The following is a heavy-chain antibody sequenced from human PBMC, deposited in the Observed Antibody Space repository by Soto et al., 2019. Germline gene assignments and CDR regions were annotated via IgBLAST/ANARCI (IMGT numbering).Heavy chain of an antibody. CDR3: AIVSNSENYGDY. CDR1: GFTFSSYA. CDR2: ISSSGAHI. J-gene: IGHJ4*02. Sequence: EVQLLESGGDLVQPGGSLRLPCAASGFTFSSYAMTWVRQVPGMGLDWVSSISSSGAHIYYEDSVKGRFTISRDNSKNTLYLQMNSLRAEDTAIYYCAIVSNSENYGDYWGRGTLVTVSS. D-gene: IGHD1-26*01. V-gene: IGHV3-23*01.